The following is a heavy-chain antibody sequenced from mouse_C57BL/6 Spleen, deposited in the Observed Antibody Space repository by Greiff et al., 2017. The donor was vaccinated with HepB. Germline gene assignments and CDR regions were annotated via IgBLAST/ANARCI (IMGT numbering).Heavy chain of an antibody. CDR1: GFTFTDYY. J-gene: IGHJ2*01. CDR3: ARYEGNYGSSYVDYFDY. V-gene: IGHV7-3*01. CDR2: IRNKANGYTT. D-gene: IGHD1-1*01. Sequence: EVKLMESGGGLVQPGGSLSLSCAASGFTFTDYYMSWVRQPPGKALEWLGFIRNKANGYTTEYSASVKGRFTISRDNSRSILYLQMNALRAEDSATYYCARYEGNYGSSYVDYFDYWGQGTTLTVSS.